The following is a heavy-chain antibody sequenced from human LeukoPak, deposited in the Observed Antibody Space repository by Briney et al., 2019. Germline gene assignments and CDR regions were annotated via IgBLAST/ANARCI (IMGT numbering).Heavy chain of an antibody. J-gene: IGHJ4*02. CDR2: IYHSGST. V-gene: IGHV4-38-2*02. CDR3: ARGVNSGYFDY. CDR1: GYSISNDYH. D-gene: IGHD1-26*01. Sequence: SETLSLTCTVSGYSISNDYHWGWIRQPPGKGLEWIGNIYHSGSTNYNPSLKSRVTISVDTSKNQFSLKLTSVTAADTAVYYCARGVNSGYFDYCGQGTLVTVSS.